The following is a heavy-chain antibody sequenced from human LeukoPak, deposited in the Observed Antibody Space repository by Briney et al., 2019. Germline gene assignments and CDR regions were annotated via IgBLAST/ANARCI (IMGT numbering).Heavy chain of an antibody. D-gene: IGHD3-22*01. V-gene: IGHV1-2*04. J-gene: IGHJ3*02. Sequence: GASVKVSCKASGYTFTGYYMHWVRQAPGQGLEWMGWINPNSGGTNYAQKFQGWVTMTRDTSISTAYMELSRLRSDDTAVYYCARGVYYYDSSGTGDAFDNWGQGTMVTVSS. CDR3: ARGVYYYDSSGTGDAFDN. CDR1: GYTFTGYY. CDR2: INPNSGGT.